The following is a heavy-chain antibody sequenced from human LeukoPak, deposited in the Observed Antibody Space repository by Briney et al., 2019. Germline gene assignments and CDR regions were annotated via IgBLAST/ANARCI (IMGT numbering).Heavy chain of an antibody. Sequence: GASVKVSCKASGGTFSSYAISWVRQAPGQGLEWMGGIIPIFGTANYAQKFQGRVTITADESTSTAYMELSSLRSEDTAVYYCARDPDNYSRGDYWGQGTLVTVSS. CDR2: IIPIFGTA. CDR1: GGTFSSYA. J-gene: IGHJ4*02. V-gene: IGHV1-69*13. CDR3: ARDPDNYSRGDY. D-gene: IGHD4-11*01.